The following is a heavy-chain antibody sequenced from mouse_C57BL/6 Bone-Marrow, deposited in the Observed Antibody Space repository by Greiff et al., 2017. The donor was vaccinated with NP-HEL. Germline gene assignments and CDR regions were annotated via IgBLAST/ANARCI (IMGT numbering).Heavy chain of an antibody. D-gene: IGHD2-13*01. CDR1: GFTFSSYG. V-gene: IGHV5-6*01. CDR2: ISSGGSYT. J-gene: IGHJ2*01. Sequence: EVMLVESGGDLVKPGGSLKLSCAASGFTFSSYGMSWVRQTPDKRLEWVATISSGGSYTYYLDSVKGGFPISRDNAKNTLDLQMSILKSYDTAMYYCARHDSYYFDYWGQGTTLTVSS. CDR3: ARHDSYYFDY.